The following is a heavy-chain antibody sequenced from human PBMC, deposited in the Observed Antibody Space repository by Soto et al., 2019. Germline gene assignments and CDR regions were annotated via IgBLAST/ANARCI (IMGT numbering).Heavy chain of an antibody. J-gene: IGHJ6*02. CDR2: INAANGHI. CDR3: ARRGITGTHPYYYGLDV. Sequence: QVHLVQSGAEVRETGASVRISCEASGYIFTDYAIHWVRQAPGQRPAWMGWINAANGHIKSSRPFRDRVTLTIDKSARTAYMDLTSLRSEDTAFYCCARRGITGTHPYYYGLDVWGQGTAVTVSS. D-gene: IGHD1-20*01. CDR1: GYIFTDYA. V-gene: IGHV1-3*01.